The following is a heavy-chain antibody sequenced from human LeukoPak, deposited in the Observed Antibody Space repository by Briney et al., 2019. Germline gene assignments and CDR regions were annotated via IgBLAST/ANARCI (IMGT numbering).Heavy chain of an antibody. CDR1: GFTFSSYA. J-gene: IGHJ4*02. D-gene: IGHD3-9*01. CDR3: AKAEYYDILTGYLTFDY. CDR2: ISGSGGST. V-gene: IGHV3-23*01. Sequence: GGSLRLSCAASGFTFSSYAMSWVRQAPGKGLEWVSAISGSGGSTYYADSVKGRFTISRDNSKNTLYLQVNSLRAEDTAVYYCAKAEYYDILTGYLTFDYWGQGTLVTVSS.